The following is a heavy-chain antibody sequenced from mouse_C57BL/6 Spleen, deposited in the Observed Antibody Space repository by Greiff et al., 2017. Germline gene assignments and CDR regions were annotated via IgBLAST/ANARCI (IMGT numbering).Heavy chain of an antibody. J-gene: IGHJ3*01. CDR3: ARSRDGYYGGFAY. CDR1: GYTFTSYW. D-gene: IGHD2-3*01. Sequence: QVQLQQPGAELVRPGSSVKLSCKASGYTFTSYWMDWVKQRPGQGLEWIGNIYPSDSETHYNQKFKDKATLTVDKSSSTAYMQLSSLTSADSAVYYCARSRDGYYGGFAYWGQGTLVTVSA. V-gene: IGHV1-61*01. CDR2: IYPSDSET.